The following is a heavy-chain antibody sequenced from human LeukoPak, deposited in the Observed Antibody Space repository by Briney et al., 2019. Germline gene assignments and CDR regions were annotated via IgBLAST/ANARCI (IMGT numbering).Heavy chain of an antibody. V-gene: IGHV3-23*01. CDR1: AFTFSSYA. CDR2: ISGSGSNT. D-gene: IGHD5-18*01. CDR3: GKAALGYRWYFDN. Sequence: GGSLRLSCAASAFTFSSYAMTWVRQAPGKGLEWVSSISGSGSNTYYADSVKGRFTVSRDNSKNTLYLQMNSIGADDAAVYCWGKAALGYRWYFDNWGQGTLVTVSS. J-gene: IGHJ4*02.